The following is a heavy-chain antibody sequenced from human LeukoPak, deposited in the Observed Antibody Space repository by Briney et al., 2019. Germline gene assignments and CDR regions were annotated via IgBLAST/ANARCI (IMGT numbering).Heavy chain of an antibody. V-gene: IGHV1-69*13. CDR1: GYTFTSYG. J-gene: IGHJ4*02. D-gene: IGHD2-2*01. CDR2: IIPIFGTP. CDR3: ARGEVPAHYFDY. Sequence: ASVKVSCKASGYTFTSYGISWVRQAPGQGLEWMGGIIPIFGTPNYARKFQGRVTITADESTSTAYMELSSLRSEDTAMYYCARGEVPAHYFDYWGQGALVTVSS.